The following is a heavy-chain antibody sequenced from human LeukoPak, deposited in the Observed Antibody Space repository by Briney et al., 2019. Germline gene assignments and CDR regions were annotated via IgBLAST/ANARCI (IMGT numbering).Heavy chain of an antibody. CDR1: GGSFSGYY. Sequence: SETLSLTCAVYGGSFSGYYWSWIRQPPGKGLEWIGEINHSGSTNYNPSLKSRVTISVDTSKNQFSLKLSSVTAADTAVYYCARGQVPLAAAGTDGDAFDIWGQGTMVTVSS. J-gene: IGHJ3*02. V-gene: IGHV4-34*01. CDR2: INHSGST. D-gene: IGHD6-13*01. CDR3: ARGQVPLAAAGTDGDAFDI.